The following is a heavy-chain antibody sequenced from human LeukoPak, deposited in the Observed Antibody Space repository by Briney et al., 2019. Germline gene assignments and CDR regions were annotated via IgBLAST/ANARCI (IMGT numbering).Heavy chain of an antibody. D-gene: IGHD4-17*01. CDR3: ARGTVGYYYMDV. CDR1: GGSISSGSYY. CDR2: IYYSGST. V-gene: IGHV4-61*01. J-gene: IGHJ6*03. Sequence: SQTLSLTCTVSGGSISSGSYYWSWIRQPPGKGLEWIGYIYYSGSTNYNPSLKSRVTISVDTSKNQFSLKLSSVTAADTAVYYCARGTVGYYYMDVWGKGTTVTVSS.